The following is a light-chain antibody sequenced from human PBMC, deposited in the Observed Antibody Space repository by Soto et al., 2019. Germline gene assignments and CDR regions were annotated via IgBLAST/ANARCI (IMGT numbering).Light chain of an antibody. V-gene: IGLV2-14*01. J-gene: IGLJ1*01. CDR2: KVS. Sequence: HSVLTQPASVAGSPGQSITISCTGTSSDVGGYNYVSWYQQYPGRVPKLLICKVSDRPSGISNRFSGSKSGNTASLTISGLQAEDEADYFCTSPTPGSLYVFGSGTKVTVL. CDR3: TSPTPGSLYV. CDR1: SSDVGGYNY.